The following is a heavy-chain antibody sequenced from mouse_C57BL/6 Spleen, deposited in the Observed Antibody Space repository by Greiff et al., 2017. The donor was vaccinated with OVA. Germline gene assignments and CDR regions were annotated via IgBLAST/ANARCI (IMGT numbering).Heavy chain of an antibody. J-gene: IGHJ2*01. CDR2: IRLKSDNYAT. D-gene: IGHD4-1*01. CDR3: TLGRENYFDY. Sequence: EVKVQESGGGLVQPGGSMKLSCVASGFTFSNYWMNWVRQSPEKGLEWVAQIRLKSDNYATHYAESVKGRFTISRDDSKSSVYLQMNNLRAEDTGIYYCTLGRENYFDYWGQGTTLTVSS. V-gene: IGHV6-3*01. CDR1: GFTFSNYW.